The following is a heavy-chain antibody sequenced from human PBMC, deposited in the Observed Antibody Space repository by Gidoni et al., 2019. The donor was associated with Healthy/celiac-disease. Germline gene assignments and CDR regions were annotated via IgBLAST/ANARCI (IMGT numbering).Heavy chain of an antibody. Sequence: VQLVESGGGVVQPGGSLRLSCAAYGFTVSRYGMPWVRQAPGKGLEWVVFIRYDGSNKYYADSVKGRFTISRDNSKNTLYLQMNSLRAEDTAVYYCAKDLGGDPTDYWGQGTLVTVSS. CDR3: AKDLGGDPTDY. CDR2: IRYDGSNK. J-gene: IGHJ4*02. D-gene: IGHD2-21*01. V-gene: IGHV3-30*02. CDR1: GFTVSRYG.